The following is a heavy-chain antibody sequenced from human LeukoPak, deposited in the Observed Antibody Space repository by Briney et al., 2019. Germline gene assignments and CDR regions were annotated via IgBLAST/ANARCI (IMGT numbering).Heavy chain of an antibody. CDR1: GYTFTGYY. J-gene: IGHJ4*02. D-gene: IGHD2-2*01. CDR2: INPNSGGT. V-gene: IGHV1-2*02. CDR3: AKDGRYCSTSSCSRDPYYFDY. Sequence: ASVKVSCKASGYTFTGYYMHWVRQAPGQGLEWMGWINPNSGGTNYAQKFQGRVTMTRDTSISTAYMELSRLRAEDTAVYYCAKDGRYCSTSSCSRDPYYFDYWGQGTLVTVSS.